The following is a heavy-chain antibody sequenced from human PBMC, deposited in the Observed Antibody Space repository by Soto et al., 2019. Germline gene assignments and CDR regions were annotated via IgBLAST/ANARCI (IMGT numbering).Heavy chain of an antibody. CDR3: ARDLRAMVRGVTWFDP. CDR1: GYTFTSYG. J-gene: IGHJ5*02. V-gene: IGHV1-18*01. D-gene: IGHD3-10*01. CDR2: ISAYNGNT. Sequence: ASVKVSCKASGYTFTSYGISWVRQAPGQGLEWMGWISAYNGNTNYAQKLQGRVTMTTDTSTSTAYMELRSLRSDDTAVYYCARDLRAMVRGVTWFDPWGQGTLVTVS.